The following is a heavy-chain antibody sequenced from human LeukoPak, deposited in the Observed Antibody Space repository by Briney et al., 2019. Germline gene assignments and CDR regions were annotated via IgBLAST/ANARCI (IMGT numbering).Heavy chain of an antibody. CDR3: ASPYSGYDYNLDY. V-gene: IGHV3-48*03. CDR1: GFTFSSYE. Sequence: GGSLRLSCAASGFTFSSYEMNWVRQAPGKGLEWVSYITESGSTKYYADSVKGRFTISRDNSKNTLFLQMSSLRAEDTAVYYCASPYSGYDYNLDYWGQGTLVTVSS. D-gene: IGHD5-12*01. CDR2: ITESGSTK. J-gene: IGHJ4*02.